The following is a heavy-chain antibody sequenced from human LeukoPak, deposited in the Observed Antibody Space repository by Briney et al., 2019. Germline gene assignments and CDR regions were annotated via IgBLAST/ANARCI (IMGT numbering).Heavy chain of an antibody. V-gene: IGHV3-30*03. J-gene: IGHJ4*02. CDR3: ARDLGEHSSGWYFDY. CDR2: ISYDGSNK. CDR1: GFTFSSYG. Sequence: PGGFLRLSCAASGFTFSSYGMHWVRQAPGKGLEWVAVISYDGSNKYYADSVKGRFTISRDNSKNTLYLQMNSLRAEDTAVYYCARDLGEHSSGWYFDYWGQGTLVTVSS. D-gene: IGHD6-19*01.